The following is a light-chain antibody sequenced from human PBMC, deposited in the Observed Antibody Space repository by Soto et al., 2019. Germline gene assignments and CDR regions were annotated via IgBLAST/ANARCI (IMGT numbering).Light chain of an antibody. CDR1: QSLSSY. J-gene: IGKJ1*01. CDR3: QQYNNWPPWT. CDR2: GAS. V-gene: IGKV3-15*01. Sequence: EIVMTQSPATLSVSRGERATLSCRASQSLSSYLAWYQQKPGQAPRLLIYGASTRATGIPARFSGSGSGTEFTLTISSLQSEDFAVYYCQQYNNWPPWTFGQGTKVEIK.